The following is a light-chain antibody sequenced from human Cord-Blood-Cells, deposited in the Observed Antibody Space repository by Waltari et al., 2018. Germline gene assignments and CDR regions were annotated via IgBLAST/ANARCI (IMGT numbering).Light chain of an antibody. CDR2: KAS. CDR1: LSISSW. CDR3: QQYNSYPHT. V-gene: IGKV1-5*03. Sequence: DIQMTQSTPTLSAPVGDRVTITCRASLSISSWLAWYQQKPGKAPKLLIYKASSLESGVPSRFSGSGSGTEFTLTISSLQPDDFATYYCQQYNSYPHTFGGGTKVEIK. J-gene: IGKJ4*01.